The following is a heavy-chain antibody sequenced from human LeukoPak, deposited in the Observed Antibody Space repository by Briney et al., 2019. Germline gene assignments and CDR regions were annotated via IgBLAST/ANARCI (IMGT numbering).Heavy chain of an antibody. Sequence: PGGSLRLSCAASGFTFSAYSMSWVRQAPGKGLEWVSSISGKSDYIFYADSMKGRFTISRDNAQKSLYLQMDSLRAEDTAVYYCASDLLAATTWGQGTLVTVSS. CDR2: ISGKSDYI. CDR3: ASDLLAATT. CDR1: GFTFSAYS. V-gene: IGHV3-21*01. D-gene: IGHD2-15*01. J-gene: IGHJ5*02.